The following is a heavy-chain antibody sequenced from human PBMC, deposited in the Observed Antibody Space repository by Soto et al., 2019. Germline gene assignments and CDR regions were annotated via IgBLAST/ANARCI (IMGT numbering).Heavy chain of an antibody. V-gene: IGHV1-18*01. CDR1: GYTFINYG. D-gene: IGHD3-3*01. CDR2: ISPNNGHT. CDR3: ARDQLHFLDYYFEN. Sequence: ASVKVSCKASGYTFINYGISWVRQAPGQGLEWLGWISPNNGHTKYARKFQDRITMTTDTSTTTAYLELRSLRSDDTDVYFCARDQLHFLDYYFENWGQGALVTVSS. J-gene: IGHJ4*02.